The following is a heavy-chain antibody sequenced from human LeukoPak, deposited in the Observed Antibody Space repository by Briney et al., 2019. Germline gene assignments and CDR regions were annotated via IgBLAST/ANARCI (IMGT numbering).Heavy chain of an antibody. CDR2: IWYDGSNK. D-gene: IGHD2/OR15-2a*01. J-gene: IGHJ4*02. V-gene: IGHV3-33*01. CDR1: GFTFRNCG. Sequence: GGSLRLSCTASGFTFRNCGMHWVRQAPGKGLEWVAVIWYDGSNKYYSDSVRGRFTISRDNSKNAVYLQMNSLRAEDTAVYFCATEYDYWGQGTLVTVSS. CDR3: ATEYDY.